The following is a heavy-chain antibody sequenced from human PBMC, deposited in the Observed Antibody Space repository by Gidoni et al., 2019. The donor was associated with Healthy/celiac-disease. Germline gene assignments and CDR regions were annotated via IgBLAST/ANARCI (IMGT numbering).Heavy chain of an antibody. CDR3: ARDLGGRAGMDV. CDR2: IYYSGST. Sequence: QVQLQESGPGLVKPSETLSLTCTVSGGSISSYYWSWIRQPPGKGLEWIGYIYYSGSTNYNPSLKSRVTISVDTSKNQFSLKLSSVTAADTAVYYCARDLGGRAGMDVWGQGTTVTVSS. CDR1: GGSISSYY. V-gene: IGHV4-59*01. J-gene: IGHJ6*02.